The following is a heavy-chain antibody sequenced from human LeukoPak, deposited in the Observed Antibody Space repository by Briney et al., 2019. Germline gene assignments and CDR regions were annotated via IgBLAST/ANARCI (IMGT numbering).Heavy chain of an antibody. V-gene: IGHV3-74*01. CDR1: GFAFSDYW. Sequence: GGSLRLSCVASGFAFSDYWMHWVRQAPGKGPVWVSRIFSDGTGTGYADFVKGRFTISGDNVKNTLFLQMHSLRAEDTALYYCARGRWSPGYFDLWGPGTLVTVSS. CDR2: IFSDGTGT. CDR3: ARGRWSPGYFDL. D-gene: IGHD1-1*01. J-gene: IGHJ4*02.